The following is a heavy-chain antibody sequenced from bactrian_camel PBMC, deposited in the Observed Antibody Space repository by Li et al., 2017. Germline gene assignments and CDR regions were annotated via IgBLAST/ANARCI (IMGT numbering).Heavy chain of an antibody. CDR3: AAMNGRGAGFCRYYEYNY. CDR1: GYLLSNSD. J-gene: IGHJ4*01. V-gene: IGHV3S54*01. D-gene: IGHD2*01. CDR2: IYTGGGDT. Sequence: HVQLVESGGGSVQAGESLRLSCAVSGYLLSNSDYLLAWFRQAPGKEREGVATIYTGGGDTAYADSVKGRFSISHDNAKNTLYLQMTSLKPEDTAMYSCAAMNGRGAGFCRYYEYNYWGQGTQVTVS.